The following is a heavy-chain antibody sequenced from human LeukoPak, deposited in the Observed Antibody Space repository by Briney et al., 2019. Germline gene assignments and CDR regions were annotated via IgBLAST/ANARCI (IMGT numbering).Heavy chain of an antibody. V-gene: IGHV1-46*01. Sequence: ASVKVSCKASGYTFTSYYMHWVRQAPGQGLEWMGIINPSGGSTSYAQKFQGRVTMTRDTSISTAYMELSRLRSDDTAVYYCASRGGTYYDFWSGQPFDYWGQGTLVTVSS. CDR1: GYTFTSYY. CDR2: INPSGGST. J-gene: IGHJ4*02. CDR3: ASRGGTYYDFWSGQPFDY. D-gene: IGHD3-3*01.